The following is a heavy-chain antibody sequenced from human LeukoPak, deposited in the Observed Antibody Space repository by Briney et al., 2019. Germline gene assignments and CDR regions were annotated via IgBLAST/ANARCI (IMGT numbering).Heavy chain of an antibody. J-gene: IGHJ6*03. D-gene: IGHD5-18*01. Sequence: ASVKVSCKASGYTFTSYDINWVRQATGQGLEWMGWMNPNSGNTGYAQKFQGRVTITRNASISTAYMELSSLRSEDTAVYYCARGRIQLWLGYYYYYMDVWGKXTTVXVSS. V-gene: IGHV1-8*03. CDR1: GYTFTSYD. CDR3: ARGRIQLWLGYYYYYMDV. CDR2: MNPNSGNT.